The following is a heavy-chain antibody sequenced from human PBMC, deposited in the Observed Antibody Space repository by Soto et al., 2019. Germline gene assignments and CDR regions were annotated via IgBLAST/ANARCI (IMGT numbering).Heavy chain of an antibody. CDR2: IIPIFGTA. CDR3: ARDRDDSSGYYWFDP. J-gene: IGHJ5*02. Sequence: GASVKLSCKASGGTFSSYAISWVRQAPGQGLEWMGGIIPIFGTANYAQKFQGRVTITADESTSTAYMELSSLRSEDTALYYCARDRDDSSGYYWFDPWGQGTLVTVSS. D-gene: IGHD3-22*01. V-gene: IGHV1-69*13. CDR1: GGTFSSYA.